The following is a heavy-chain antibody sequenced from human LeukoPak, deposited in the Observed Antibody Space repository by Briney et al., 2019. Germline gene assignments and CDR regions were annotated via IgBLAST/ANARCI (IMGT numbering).Heavy chain of an antibody. CDR2: VSSSSSTI. CDR1: GFTFSSYS. D-gene: IGHD6-6*01. V-gene: IGHV3-48*04. Sequence: PGGSLRLSCAASGFTFSSYSMNWVGQAPGKGLEWVSYVSSSSSTIYYADSVKGRFTISRDNAKNSLYLQMNSLRAEDTAVYYCARYSSSSRGDPFDYWGQGTLVTVSS. CDR3: ARYSSSSRGDPFDY. J-gene: IGHJ4*02.